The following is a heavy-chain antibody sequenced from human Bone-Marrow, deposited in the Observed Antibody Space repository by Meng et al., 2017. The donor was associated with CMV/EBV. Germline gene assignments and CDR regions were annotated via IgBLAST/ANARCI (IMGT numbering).Heavy chain of an antibody. V-gene: IGHV3-48*03. CDR1: GFTFGGYE. D-gene: IGHD7-27*01. J-gene: IGHJ4*02. Sequence: GESLKISCAASGFTFGGYEMNWVRQAPGKGLEWVSYISTSGTTMYCADSVKGRFTISRDSAKDSLYLQMNSLRAEDTAVYYCARDLHWGCFDYWGRGTLVTVSS. CDR2: ISTSGTTM. CDR3: ARDLHWGCFDY.